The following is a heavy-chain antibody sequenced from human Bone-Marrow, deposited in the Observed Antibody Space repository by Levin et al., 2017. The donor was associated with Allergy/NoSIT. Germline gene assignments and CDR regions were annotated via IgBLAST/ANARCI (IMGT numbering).Heavy chain of an antibody. J-gene: IGHJ4*02. V-gene: IGHV3-30*04. CDR2: VSYDGNYQ. CDR1: GFAFTNYP. CDR3: ARARTGTGTFDF. Sequence: GESLKISCAASGFAFTNYPMHWVRQAPGKGLEWVALVSYDGNYQYYADSVKGRFTVSRDNSKNTLFLQMNSLGPDDTAIYFCARARTGTGTFDFWGQGTLLTVSS. D-gene: IGHD3-10*01.